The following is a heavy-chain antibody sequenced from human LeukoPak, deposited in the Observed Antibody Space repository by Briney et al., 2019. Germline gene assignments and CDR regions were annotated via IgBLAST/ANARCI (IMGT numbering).Heavy chain of an antibody. J-gene: IGHJ4*02. D-gene: IGHD3-10*01. CDR1: GFTFDDYT. Sequence: GGSLRLSCAASGFTFDDYTMHWVRRAPGKGLEWVSLISWDGGSTYYADSVKGRFTISRDNSKNSLYLQMNSLRTEDTALYYCAKDIDYYGSAIDYWGQGTLVTVSS. CDR2: ISWDGGST. CDR3: AKDIDYYGSAIDY. V-gene: IGHV3-43*01.